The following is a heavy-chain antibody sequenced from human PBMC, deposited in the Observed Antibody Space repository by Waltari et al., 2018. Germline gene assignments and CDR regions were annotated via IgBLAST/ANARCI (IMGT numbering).Heavy chain of an antibody. CDR3: ARVHGSESPLAWGTDV. CDR1: GASLTTYY. V-gene: IGHV4-59*01. D-gene: IGHD2-21*01. Sequence: QVQLQESGPGLVKPSETLSLSCTVSGASLTTYYWSWIRRPPGKGLEYIGYIHDSGDTNYSPSLRSRVSMSLDTSKNQFSLKISSVTAADSAVYYCARVHGSESPLAWGTDVWGQGIAVTVSS. J-gene: IGHJ6*02. CDR2: IHDSGDT.